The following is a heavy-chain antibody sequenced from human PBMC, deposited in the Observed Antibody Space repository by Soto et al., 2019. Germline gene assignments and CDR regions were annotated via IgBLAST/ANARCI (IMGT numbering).Heavy chain of an antibody. D-gene: IGHD3-3*01. V-gene: IGHV3-48*02. Sequence: GGSMRLSCAASGLPIGSYVRHWVSKTTGKGLEWVSYISSSSSTIHYADSVKGRFTISRDNAKNSLYLQMNSLRDEDTAVYYCAREPYDFLGNWFDPWGQGTLVTVSS. CDR3: AREPYDFLGNWFDP. J-gene: IGHJ5*02. CDR1: GLPIGSYV. CDR2: ISSSSSTI.